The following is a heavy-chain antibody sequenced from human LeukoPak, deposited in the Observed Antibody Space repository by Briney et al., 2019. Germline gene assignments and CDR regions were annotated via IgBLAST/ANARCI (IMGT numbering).Heavy chain of an antibody. CDR2: IYYSGNT. V-gene: IGHV4-39*01. CDR3: ARHVSSDLRIVVVTSDWYFDL. Sequence: PSETLSLTCSVSGGSITSSRYYWGWIRQSPGGGLEWIGTIYYSGNTYYNPSLRSRVTISADTSKNQFSLNLSPVTAADTAVYYCARHVSSDLRIVVVTSDWYFDLWGRGTLVTVSS. J-gene: IGHJ2*01. D-gene: IGHD2-21*02. CDR1: GGSITSSRYY.